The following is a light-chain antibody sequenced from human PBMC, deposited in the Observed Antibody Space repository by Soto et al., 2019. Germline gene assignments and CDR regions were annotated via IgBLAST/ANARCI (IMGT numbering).Light chain of an antibody. Sequence: QSALTQPRSVSESPGQSVTISCTGTSSDVGAYDYVSWYQQHPGKAPQLMIYDVTKRPSGVPHRFSGSRSGNTASLTISGLQAEDDADYYCCSYAGSYTWVFGGGTKLTV. CDR1: SSDVGAYDY. CDR3: CSYAGSYTWV. V-gene: IGLV2-11*01. CDR2: DVT. J-gene: IGLJ2*01.